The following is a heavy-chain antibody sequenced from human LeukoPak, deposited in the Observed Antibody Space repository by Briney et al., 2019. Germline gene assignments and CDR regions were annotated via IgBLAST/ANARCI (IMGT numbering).Heavy chain of an antibody. V-gene: IGHV4-4*07. CDR1: GGSISSYY. Sequence: PSETLSLTCTVSGGSISSYYWSWIRQPAGKGLEWIGRIYTSGSTNYNPSLKSRVTMSVDTSKNQFSLKLSSVTAADTAVYYCARKQYYYDSSGSPSDAFDIWGQGTMVTVSS. CDR3: ARKQYYYDSSGSPSDAFDI. J-gene: IGHJ3*02. D-gene: IGHD3-22*01. CDR2: IYTSGST.